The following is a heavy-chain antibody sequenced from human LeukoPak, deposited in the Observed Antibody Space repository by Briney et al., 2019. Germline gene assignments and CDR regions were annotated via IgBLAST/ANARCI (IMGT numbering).Heavy chain of an antibody. J-gene: IGHJ1*01. Sequence: GGSLRLSCAASGFTFSSYWMSWVRQAPGKGLEWVSVISGSSDITYYADSVKGRFTISRDNSKNTLYLQMNSLRAEDTAVYYCAKNVLPAAIRGGFHHWGQGTLVTVSS. CDR1: GFTFSSYW. CDR3: AKNVLPAAIRGGFHH. V-gene: IGHV3-23*01. CDR2: ISGSSDIT. D-gene: IGHD2-2*01.